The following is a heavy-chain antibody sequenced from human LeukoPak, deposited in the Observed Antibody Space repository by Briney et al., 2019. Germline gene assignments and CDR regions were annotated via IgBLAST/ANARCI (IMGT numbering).Heavy chain of an antibody. J-gene: IGHJ4*02. Sequence: ASVKVSCKASGYTFTGYYMHWVRQAPGQGLEWMGWINPNSGGTNYAQKFQGRVTMTRDTSISTAYMELSRLRSDDTAVYYCARDPDYYGSGTSNVDYWGQGTLVTVSS. CDR1: GYTFTGYY. CDR2: INPNSGGT. V-gene: IGHV1-2*02. CDR3: ARDPDYYGSGTSNVDY. D-gene: IGHD3-10*01.